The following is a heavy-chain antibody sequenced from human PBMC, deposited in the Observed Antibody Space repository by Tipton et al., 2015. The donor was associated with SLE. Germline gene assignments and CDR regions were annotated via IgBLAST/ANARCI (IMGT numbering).Heavy chain of an antibody. CDR3: ARDPRTGTARYFDY. Sequence: SLRLSCAASGFTFSSYWMSWVRQAPGKGLEWVANIKQDGSEKYYVDSVKGRFTISRDNAKNSLYLQMNSLRAEDTAVYYCARDPRTGTARYFDYWGQGTLVTVSS. CDR1: GFTFSSYW. CDR2: IKQDGSEK. J-gene: IGHJ4*02. V-gene: IGHV3-7*01. D-gene: IGHD2-21*02.